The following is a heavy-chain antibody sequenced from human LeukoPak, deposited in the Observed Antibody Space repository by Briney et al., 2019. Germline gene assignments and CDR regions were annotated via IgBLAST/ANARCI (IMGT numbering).Heavy chain of an antibody. V-gene: IGHV3-21*01. Sequence: GGSLRLSCAASGFTFRSYSMNWVRQAPGKGLEWVSSISSSSSYIYYADSVKGRFTISRDNAKNSLYLQMNSLRAEDTAVYYCAREGIAAAGYFDYWGQGTLVTVSS. CDR1: GFTFRSYS. CDR2: ISSSSSYI. J-gene: IGHJ4*02. CDR3: AREGIAAAGYFDY. D-gene: IGHD6-13*01.